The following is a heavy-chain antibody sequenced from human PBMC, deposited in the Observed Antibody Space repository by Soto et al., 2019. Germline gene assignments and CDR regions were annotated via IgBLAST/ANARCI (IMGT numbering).Heavy chain of an antibody. V-gene: IGHV1-69*13. CDR2: IIPIFGTA. CDR1: GGTFSSYA. Sequence: ASVKVSCKASGGTFSSYAISWVRQAPGQGLEWMGGIIPIFGTANYAQKIQGRVTITADESTSTAYMELSSLRSEDTTVYYCARVWELLRSGDYGMDVWGQGTTVTVSS. J-gene: IGHJ6*02. CDR3: ARVWELLRSGDYGMDV. D-gene: IGHD1-26*01.